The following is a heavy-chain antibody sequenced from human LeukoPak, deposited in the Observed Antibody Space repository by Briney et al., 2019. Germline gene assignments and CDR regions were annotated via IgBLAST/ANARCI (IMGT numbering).Heavy chain of an antibody. Sequence: SETLSLTCTVSGGSISSYYWSWIRQPAGKGLEWIGRIYTSGSTNYNPSLKSRVTMSVDTSKNQFSLKLSSVTAADTAVYYRARAPDYDFWSGYCMDVWGQGTTVTVSS. D-gene: IGHD3-3*01. CDR3: ARAPDYDFWSGYCMDV. CDR1: GGSISSYY. V-gene: IGHV4-4*07. J-gene: IGHJ6*02. CDR2: IYTSGST.